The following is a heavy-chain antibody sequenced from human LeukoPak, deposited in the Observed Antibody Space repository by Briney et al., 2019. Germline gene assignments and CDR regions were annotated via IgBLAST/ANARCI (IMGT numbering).Heavy chain of an antibody. CDR3: VRSRGVAAAGYFVY. Sequence: PGGSLRLSCAASGFTFSSYAMHWVRQAPGKGLEWVAVISYDGSNKYYADSVKGRSTISRDNSKNTLYLQMNSLRAEDTAVYYCVRSRGVAAAGYFVYWGEGTLVTVSS. D-gene: IGHD6-13*01. CDR1: GFTFSSYA. V-gene: IGHV3-30*04. CDR2: ISYDGSNK. J-gene: IGHJ4*02.